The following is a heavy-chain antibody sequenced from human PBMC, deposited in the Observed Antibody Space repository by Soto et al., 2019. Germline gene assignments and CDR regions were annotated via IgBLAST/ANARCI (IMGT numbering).Heavy chain of an antibody. J-gene: IGHJ4*02. CDR2: INPGGTS. V-gene: IGHV4-34*01. CDR3: ARGVHWYSSTWYGF. D-gene: IGHD6-13*01. CDR1: GGSLSGHY. Sequence: QVQLQQWGAGLLNPSETLFLTCAVYGGSLSGHYWSWIRQPPGNGLEWIGEINPGGTSNYNPSLKSRGIISVDTSKNQIDLKLTSVTAANTAVYYGARGVHWYSSTWYGFWGQGTLVTVSS.